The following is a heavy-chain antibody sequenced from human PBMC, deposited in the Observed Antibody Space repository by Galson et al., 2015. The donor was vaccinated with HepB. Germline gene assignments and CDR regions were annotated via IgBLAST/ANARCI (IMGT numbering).Heavy chain of an antibody. CDR3: ARIMTTVTGDDAFDI. J-gene: IGHJ3*02. Sequence: SLRLSCAASGFTFSDYYMSWIRQAPGKGQEWVSYISSSGSTIYYADSVKGRFTISRDNAKNSLYLQMNSLRAEDTAVYYCARIMTTVTGDDAFDIWGQGTMVTVSS. D-gene: IGHD4-17*01. V-gene: IGHV3-11*01. CDR2: ISSSGSTI. CDR1: GFTFSDYY.